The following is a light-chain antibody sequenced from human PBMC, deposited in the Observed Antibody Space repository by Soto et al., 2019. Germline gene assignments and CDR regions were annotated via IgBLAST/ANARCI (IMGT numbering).Light chain of an antibody. J-gene: IGLJ2*01. CDR2: DNN. V-gene: IGLV1-51*01. CDR1: SSNIGNNY. CDR3: GTWDSSLSAVV. Sequence: QSVLTQPHSVSAAPGQKVTIFCSGSSSNIGNNYVSWYQQLPGTAPKLLIYDNNKRPSGIPDRFSVSKSGTSATLGITGLQTGDEADYYCGTWDSSLSAVVFGGGTKLTVL.